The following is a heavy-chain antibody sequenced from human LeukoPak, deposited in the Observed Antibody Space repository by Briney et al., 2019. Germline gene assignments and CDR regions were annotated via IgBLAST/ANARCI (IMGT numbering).Heavy chain of an antibody. D-gene: IGHD6-19*01. J-gene: IGHJ4*02. CDR2: INPNTGGT. Sequence: GVSVKVSCKASGYTFTGYNIHWVRQAPGQGLEWMGWINPNTGGTTFAQKFQGRVTMTRDTSISTAYMELSSLRSDDTAVYYCARALGMAVAGSAGYWGQGTLVTVSS. CDR1: GYTFTGYN. CDR3: ARALGMAVAGSAGY. V-gene: IGHV1-2*02.